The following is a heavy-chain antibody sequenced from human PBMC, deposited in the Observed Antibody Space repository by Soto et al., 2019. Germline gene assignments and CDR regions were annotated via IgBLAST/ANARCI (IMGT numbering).Heavy chain of an antibody. Sequence: SVKVSCKASGDTFSSYAISWVRQAPGKGLEWMGKIIPAFGRTNYAQKFQGRLTISADDSTSTAYMELSSLLSEDTAVYYCARDPLSSFAMDVWGQGTTVTV. CDR3: ARDPLSSFAMDV. CDR1: GDTFSSYA. J-gene: IGHJ6*02. D-gene: IGHD3-10*02. V-gene: IGHV1-69*13. CDR2: IIPAFGRT.